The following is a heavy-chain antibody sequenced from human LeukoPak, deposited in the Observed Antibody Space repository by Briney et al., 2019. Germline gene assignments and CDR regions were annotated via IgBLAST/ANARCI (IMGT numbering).Heavy chain of an antibody. CDR2: ISGSSGSA. Sequence: GGSLRLSCAASGFAFNIYAMSWVRQAPGKGLEWVSGISGSSGSAYYASSVRGRFTISRDNAKNSLYLQMNSLRAEDTAVYYCARDKTPSRYYYYYYMDVWGKGTTVTVSS. CDR3: ARDKTPSRYYYYYYMDV. J-gene: IGHJ6*03. D-gene: IGHD2-15*01. V-gene: IGHV3-23*01. CDR1: GFAFNIYA.